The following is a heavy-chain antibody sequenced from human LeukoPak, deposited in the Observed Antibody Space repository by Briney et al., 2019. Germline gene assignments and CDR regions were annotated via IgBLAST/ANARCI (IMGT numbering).Heavy chain of an antibody. J-gene: IGHJ4*02. D-gene: IGHD1-14*01. Sequence: GSLRLSCVVSGFTFSNYWMSWVRQAPGKGLEWVAYIKQDGSEKYYVDSVKGRFTISRDNAKNSLYLQMNSLRADDTAVYYCARYNAPDYWGQGTLVTVSS. CDR2: IKQDGSEK. CDR1: GFTFSNYW. CDR3: ARYNAPDY. V-gene: IGHV3-7*01.